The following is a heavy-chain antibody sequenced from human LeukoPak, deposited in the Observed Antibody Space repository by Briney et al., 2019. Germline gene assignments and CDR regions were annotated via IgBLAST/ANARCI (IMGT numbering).Heavy chain of an antibody. Sequence: PGRSLRLSCAASGFTFDDYAMHWVRQAPGKGLEWVAVISYDGSNKYYADSVKGRFTISRDNSKNTLYLQMNGLRAEDTAVYYCARENLLPEYYYDSSGYYYFDYWGQGTLVTVSS. CDR2: ISYDGSNK. J-gene: IGHJ4*02. CDR3: ARENLLPEYYYDSSGYYYFDY. V-gene: IGHV3-30-3*01. CDR1: GFTFDDYA. D-gene: IGHD3-22*01.